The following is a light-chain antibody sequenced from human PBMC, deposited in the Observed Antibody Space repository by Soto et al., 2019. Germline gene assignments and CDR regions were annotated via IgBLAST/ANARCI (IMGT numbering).Light chain of an antibody. Sequence: DIQMTQSPSSLSASVGDRVTITCRASQSISSYLNWYQQKPGKAPKLLIYAASSLQRGVPSRFSGSGSGTDFTLTISSLQPEDFATYYCQQRYSTLWKFGQGTKVEIK. CDR2: AAS. CDR3: QQRYSTLWK. J-gene: IGKJ1*01. CDR1: QSISSY. V-gene: IGKV1-39*01.